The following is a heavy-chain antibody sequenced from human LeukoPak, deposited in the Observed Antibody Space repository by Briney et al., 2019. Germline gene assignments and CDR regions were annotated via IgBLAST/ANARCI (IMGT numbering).Heavy chain of an antibody. Sequence: PGRSLRLSCAASGSTFSNYGMHWVRQAPGKGLEWVAFIEYDGTDTHFADSVRGRFTISRDNSEDTLYLQIITLRAVDTAVYYCARNRLRATATYMDVWGKGTTVTVSS. J-gene: IGHJ6*04. V-gene: IGHV3-30*19. CDR3: ARNRLRATATYMDV. CDR2: IEYDGTDT. CDR1: GSTFSNYG. D-gene: IGHD2-15*01.